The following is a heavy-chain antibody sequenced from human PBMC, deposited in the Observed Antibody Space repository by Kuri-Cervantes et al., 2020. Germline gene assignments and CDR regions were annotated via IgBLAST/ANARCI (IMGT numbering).Heavy chain of an antibody. CDR1: GYTLTELS. D-gene: IGHD4-17*01. V-gene: IGHV1-24*01. J-gene: IGHJ4*02. CDR2: FDPEDGET. CDR3: ARGRDFTTDY. Sequence: ASVKVSCKVSGYTLTELSMHRVRQAPGKGLEWMGGFDPEDGETIYAQKFQGRVTMTRNTSISTAYMELSSLRSEDTAVYYCARGRDFTTDYWGQGTLVTVSS.